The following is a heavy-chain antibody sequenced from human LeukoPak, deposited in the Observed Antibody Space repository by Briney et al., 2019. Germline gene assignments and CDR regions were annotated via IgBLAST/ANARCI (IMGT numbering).Heavy chain of an antibody. J-gene: IGHJ6*03. CDR3: ARDKQQLVRVHYYYYYMDV. D-gene: IGHD6-13*01. CDR1: GGTFSSYA. Sequence: GASVKVSCKASGGTFSSYAISWVRQAPGQGLEWMGWINPNSGGTNYAQKFQGRVTMTRDTSISTAYMELSRLRSDDTAVYYRARDKQQLVRVHYYYYYMDVWGKGTTVTISS. CDR2: INPNSGGT. V-gene: IGHV1-2*02.